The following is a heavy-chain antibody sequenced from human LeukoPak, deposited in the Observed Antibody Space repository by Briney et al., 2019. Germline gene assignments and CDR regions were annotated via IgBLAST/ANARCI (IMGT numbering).Heavy chain of an antibody. CDR3: ARNDYVWGSYRYTEYFQH. J-gene: IGHJ1*01. V-gene: IGHV3-20*04. Sequence: GGSLRLSCAASGFTFDDYGMSWVRQAPGKGLEWVSGINWNGGSTGYADSVKGRFTISRDNAKNSLYLQMNSLRAEDTAVYYCARNDYVWGSYRYTEYFQHWGQGTLVTVSS. D-gene: IGHD3-16*02. CDR1: GFTFDDYG. CDR2: INWNGGST.